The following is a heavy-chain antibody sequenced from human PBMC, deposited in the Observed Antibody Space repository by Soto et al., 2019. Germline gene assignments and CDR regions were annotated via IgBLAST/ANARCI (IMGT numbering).Heavy chain of an antibody. J-gene: IGHJ4*02. CDR1: RFTFSTYE. CDR2: ISSSGSTV. Sequence: GGSLRLSCAASRFTFSTYEMHWVRQAPGKGLEWVSYISSSGSTVYYADSVKGRFAISRDNTRNSLYLQMNSLRDEDTALYYCVRYCSTTLCNGVATRTFDYWGQGTLVTVSS. V-gene: IGHV3-48*03. CDR3: VRYCSTTLCNGVATRTFDY. D-gene: IGHD2-2*01.